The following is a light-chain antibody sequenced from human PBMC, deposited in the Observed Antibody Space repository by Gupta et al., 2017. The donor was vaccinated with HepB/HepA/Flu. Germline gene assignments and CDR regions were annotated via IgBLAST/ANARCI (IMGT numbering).Light chain of an antibody. CDR1: SLRSYY. J-gene: IGLJ1*01. Sequence: SSELTQDPAVSVALGQTVRITCQGDSLRSYYASWYQQKPGQAPVLVIYGKNNRPSGIPDRFSGSSSRNTASLTITGAQAEEEADYYCNSRDSSGNHYVFGTGTKVTVL. CDR2: GKN. V-gene: IGLV3-19*01. CDR3: NSRDSSGNHYV.